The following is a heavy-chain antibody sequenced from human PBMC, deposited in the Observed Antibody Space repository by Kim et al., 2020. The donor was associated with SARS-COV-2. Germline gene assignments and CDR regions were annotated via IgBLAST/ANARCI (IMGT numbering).Heavy chain of an antibody. J-gene: IGHJ6*02. CDR3: ARVGIWFGELLALAGMDV. V-gene: IGHV1-46*01. CDR2: INPSGGST. D-gene: IGHD3-10*01. CDR1: GYTFTSYY. Sequence: ASVKVSCKASGYTFTSYYMHWVRQAPGQGLEWMGIINPSGGSTSYAQKFQGRVTMTRDTSTSTVYMELSSLRSEDTAVYYCARVGIWFGELLALAGMDVWGQGTTVTVSS.